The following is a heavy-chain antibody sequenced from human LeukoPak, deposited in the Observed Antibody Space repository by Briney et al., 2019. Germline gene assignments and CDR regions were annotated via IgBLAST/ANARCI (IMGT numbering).Heavy chain of an antibody. CDR2: IWYDGSNK. D-gene: IGHD2-15*01. CDR3: ARGEGGHKFDH. Sequence: GRSLRLSCAASGFTFSSYGIHWVRQAPGKGLEWVAVIWYDGSNKYYADSVKGRFTISRDNAKNMLYPQMNSLRAEDTAVYYCARGEGGHKFDHWGQGTLVTVSS. V-gene: IGHV3-33*01. CDR1: GFTFSSYG. J-gene: IGHJ4*02.